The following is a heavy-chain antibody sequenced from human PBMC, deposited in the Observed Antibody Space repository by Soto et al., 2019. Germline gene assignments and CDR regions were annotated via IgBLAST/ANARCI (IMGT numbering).Heavy chain of an antibody. V-gene: IGHV5-51*01. Sequence: GESLKISCEASGYSFTRDWIGWVRQMPGKGLEWMGIIYPGDSDTRYSPSFQGQVTISADKSISTAYLQRSSLKASDTAMYYCARLGGYTYGRHFDYWGQGTLVTVSS. CDR3: ARLGGYTYGRHFDY. D-gene: IGHD5-12*01. CDR1: GYSFTRDW. J-gene: IGHJ4*02. CDR2: IYPGDSDT.